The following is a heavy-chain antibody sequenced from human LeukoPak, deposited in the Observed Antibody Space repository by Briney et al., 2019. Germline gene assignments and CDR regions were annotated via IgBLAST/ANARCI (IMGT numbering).Heavy chain of an antibody. V-gene: IGHV4-59*01. CDR2: IYYSGST. D-gene: IGHD5-18*01. Sequence: SETLSLTCTVSGGSISSYYWSWIRQPPGKGLEWIGYIYYSGSTNYNPSLKSRVTISVDTSKNQFSLKLSSVTAADTAVYYCARGGWLPIDYWGQGTLVTVSS. J-gene: IGHJ4*02. CDR3: ARGGWLPIDY. CDR1: GGSISSYY.